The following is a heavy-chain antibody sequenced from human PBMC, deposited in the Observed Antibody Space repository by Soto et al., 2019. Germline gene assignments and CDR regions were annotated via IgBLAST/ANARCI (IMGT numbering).Heavy chain of an antibody. J-gene: IGHJ3*02. Sequence: ASVKVSCKASGYTFTSYGIIWVRQAPGQGLEWMGWISAYNGNTNYAQKLQGRVTMTTDTSTSTAYMELRSLRSDDTAVYYCARANPPYYYDSSGYYPPVCDIWGQGTMVTVS. CDR3: ARANPPYYYDSSGYYPPVCDI. CDR2: ISAYNGNT. D-gene: IGHD3-22*01. V-gene: IGHV1-18*01. CDR1: GYTFTSYG.